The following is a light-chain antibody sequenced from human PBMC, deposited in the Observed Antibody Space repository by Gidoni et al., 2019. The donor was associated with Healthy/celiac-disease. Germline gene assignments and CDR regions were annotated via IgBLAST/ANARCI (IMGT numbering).Light chain of an antibody. J-gene: IGKJ1*01. CDR3: QQYNNWPPT. CDR2: AAS. V-gene: IGKV3-15*01. Sequence: EIVMTQSPSTLSVSQGERATLSCRASQSVSSNLAWYQQKPGQAPRLLIYAASTWATGIPARFSGSGSGTEFTLTISSLQSEDFAVYYCQQYNNWPPTFGQGTKVEIK. CDR1: QSVSSN.